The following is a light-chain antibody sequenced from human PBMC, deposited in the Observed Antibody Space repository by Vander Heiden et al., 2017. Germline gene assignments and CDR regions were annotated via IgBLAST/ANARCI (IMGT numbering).Light chain of an antibody. CDR1: NIGSKN. J-gene: IGLJ3*02. CDR2: RDN. CDR3: QVWDNGSVV. V-gene: IGLV3-9*01. Sequence: SYDLTQALSVSVALGQTARITCGGKNIGSKNVHWYQQKPGQAPALVIYRDNNRPSGIPERLSGFNSGNTATLTISSAQVGDEADYFCQVWDNGSVVFGGGTKLTVL.